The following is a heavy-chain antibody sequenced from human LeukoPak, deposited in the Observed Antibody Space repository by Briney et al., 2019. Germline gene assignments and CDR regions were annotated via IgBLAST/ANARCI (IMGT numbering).Heavy chain of an antibody. D-gene: IGHD6-6*01. CDR1: GGSISSGDYY. CDR3: ARVLSSSSFRRHYYMDV. Sequence: SETLSLTCTVSGGSISSGDYYWSWIRQPPGKGLEWIGYIYYSGSTYYNPSLKSRVTISVDTSRNQFSLKLSSVTAADTAVYYCARVLSSSSFRRHYYMDVWGKGTTVTVSS. V-gene: IGHV4-30-4*08. J-gene: IGHJ6*03. CDR2: IYYSGST.